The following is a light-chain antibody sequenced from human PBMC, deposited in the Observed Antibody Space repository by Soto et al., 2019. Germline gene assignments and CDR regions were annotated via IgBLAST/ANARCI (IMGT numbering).Light chain of an antibody. V-gene: IGKV1-5*03. CDR3: QHYNSYSEA. CDR1: QTISSW. J-gene: IGKJ1*01. CDR2: KAS. Sequence: DIQMTQSPSTLSGSVGERLSNTCGASQTISSWLAWYQQKPGKAPKLLIYKASTLKSGVPSRFSGSGSGTEFTLTISSLQPDDFATYYCQHYNSYSEAFGQGTKVDIK.